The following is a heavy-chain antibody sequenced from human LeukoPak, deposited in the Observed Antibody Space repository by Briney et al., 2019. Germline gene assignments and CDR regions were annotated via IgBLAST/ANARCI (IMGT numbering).Heavy chain of an antibody. J-gene: IGHJ4*02. CDR1: GFSISHYA. V-gene: IGHV3-48*01. CDR3: ARRVYNSGWYIDY. Sequence: QTGGSLRLSCSVAASGFSISHYAMNWVRQAPGKGLEWVSYISYTNIIYYADSVKGRFTISRDNAKNSLYLQMNSLRAEDTAVYYCARRVYNSGWYIDYWGQGTLVTVSS. D-gene: IGHD6-19*01. CDR2: ISYTNII.